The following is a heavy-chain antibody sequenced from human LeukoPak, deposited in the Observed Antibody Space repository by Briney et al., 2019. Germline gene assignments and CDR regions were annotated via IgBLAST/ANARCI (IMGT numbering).Heavy chain of an antibody. D-gene: IGHD6-19*01. J-gene: IGHJ4*02. Sequence: PSETLSLTCTVSGGSISSYYWSWIRQPPGKGLEWIGYIYYSGSTNYNPSLKSRVTISVDTSKNQFSLKLSSVTAADTVVYYCAREDGSGRPLDYWGQGTLVTVSS. CDR1: GGSISSYY. CDR3: AREDGSGRPLDY. V-gene: IGHV4-59*12. CDR2: IYYSGST.